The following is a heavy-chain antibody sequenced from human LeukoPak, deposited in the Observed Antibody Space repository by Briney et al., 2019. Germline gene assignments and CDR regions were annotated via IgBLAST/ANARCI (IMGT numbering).Heavy chain of an antibody. CDR3: ARAESGGYFDY. V-gene: IGHV1-46*01. CDR2: INPTGTGT. Sequence: GASVKVSCKASGYTFTNYYMHWVRQAPGQGLEWIGLINPTGTGTNYAQKFRGRVTMTRDTSTTTVYMELSSLRSEDTAVYYCARAESGGYFDYWGQGTLVAVSS. D-gene: IGHD2-8*02. CDR1: GYTFTNYY. J-gene: IGHJ4*02.